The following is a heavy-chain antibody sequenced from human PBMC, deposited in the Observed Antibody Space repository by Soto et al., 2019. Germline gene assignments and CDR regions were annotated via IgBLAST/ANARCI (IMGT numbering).Heavy chain of an antibody. D-gene: IGHD3-10*01. CDR2: IIPLYGTV. CDR3: ARVWVIRGFSPSHFGV. V-gene: IGHV1-69*06. J-gene: IGHJ4*02. CDR1: GGTFNSYG. Sequence: QDHLAQSGAEVKKPGSSVTVSCKASGGTFNSYGISWVRQAPGQGLDWMGVIIPLYGTVNYAQKFQGRVSITADKSTSTAYMDLSSLRSDDPAVYYCARVWVIRGFSPSHFGVWGQGTLVTVSS.